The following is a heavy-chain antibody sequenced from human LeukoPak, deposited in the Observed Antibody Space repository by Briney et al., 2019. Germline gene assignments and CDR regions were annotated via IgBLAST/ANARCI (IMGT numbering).Heavy chain of an antibody. CDR3: ARAGGNSDYYYMDV. D-gene: IGHD4-23*01. V-gene: IGHV1-18*01. Sequence: ASVKVSCKASGYTFINYGISWVRQAPGQGLEWMGWISGYDGNTNYAQEVQGRVTMTTDTSSNTAYMELRSLSSDDTAVYYCARAGGNSDYYYMDVWGRGSTVTVSS. J-gene: IGHJ6*03. CDR1: GYTFINYG. CDR2: ISGYDGNT.